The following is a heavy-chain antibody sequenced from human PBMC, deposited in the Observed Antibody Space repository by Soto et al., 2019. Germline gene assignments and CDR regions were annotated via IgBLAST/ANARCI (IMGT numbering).Heavy chain of an antibody. Sequence: QVQLVESGGGVVQPGRSLRLSCAASGFTFSSYGMHWVRQAPGKGLEWVAVIWYDGSNKYYADSVKGRFTISRDNSKNTLYLQMNSLRAEYTAVYYCASQGGGGYNAWFDPWGQGTLVTVSS. CDR3: ASQGGGGYNAWFDP. CDR2: IWYDGSNK. CDR1: GFTFSSYG. D-gene: IGHD2-21*01. V-gene: IGHV3-33*01. J-gene: IGHJ5*02.